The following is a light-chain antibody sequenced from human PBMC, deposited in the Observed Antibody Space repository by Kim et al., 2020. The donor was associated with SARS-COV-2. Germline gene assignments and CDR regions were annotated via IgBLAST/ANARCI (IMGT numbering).Light chain of an antibody. Sequence: QSVLTQPPSASATPGQRVTFSCSGSGSNIGSNPVAWYQQLPGTAPKLLIYGDNQRPSGVPDRFSGSKSATSASLAITGLQSGDEADYYCATWDDSLNGPAFGGGTQLTV. CDR3: ATWDDSLNGPA. J-gene: IGLJ2*01. CDR2: GDN. CDR1: GSNIGSNP. V-gene: IGLV1-44*01.